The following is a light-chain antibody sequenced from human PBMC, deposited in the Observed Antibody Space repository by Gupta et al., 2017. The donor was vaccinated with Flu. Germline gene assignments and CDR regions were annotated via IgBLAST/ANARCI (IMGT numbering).Light chain of an antibody. Sequence: GQTARITCSGDALPNQYAYWYQQKPGQAPVLVIYKDSERPSGIPERFSGSSSGNTATLTITGVQAEDEADYYCPSEASSSTSVVFGGGTKVTVL. J-gene: IGLJ2*01. CDR3: PSEASSSTSVV. CDR2: KDS. CDR1: ALPNQY. V-gene: IGLV3-25*03.